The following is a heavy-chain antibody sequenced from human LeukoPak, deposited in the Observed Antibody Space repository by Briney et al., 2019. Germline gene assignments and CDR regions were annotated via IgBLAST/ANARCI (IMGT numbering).Heavy chain of an antibody. Sequence: SETLSLTCAVYGGSFSGYYWSWIRQPPGKGLEWIGEINHSGSTSYNLSLKSRVTISVDTSKNQFSLKLSSVTAADTAVYYCARGHSSSWYANRPNWFDPWGQGTLVTVSS. J-gene: IGHJ5*02. CDR1: GGSFSGYY. D-gene: IGHD6-13*01. CDR3: ARGHSSSWYANRPNWFDP. CDR2: INHSGST. V-gene: IGHV4-34*01.